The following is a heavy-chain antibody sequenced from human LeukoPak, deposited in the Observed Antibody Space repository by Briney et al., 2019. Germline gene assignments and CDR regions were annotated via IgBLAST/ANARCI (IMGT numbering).Heavy chain of an antibody. CDR1: GGTFSSYA. V-gene: IGHV1-69*05. D-gene: IGHD3-10*01. CDR3: ARDWSGSGSYYSPYYYYYYMDI. Sequence: SVKVSCKASGGTFSSYAISWVRQAPGQGLEWMGRIIPIFGTANYAQKFQGRVTITTDESTSTAYMELSSLRSEDTAVYYCARDWSGSGSYYSPYYYYYYMDIWGKGTTVTVSS. J-gene: IGHJ6*03. CDR2: IIPIFGTA.